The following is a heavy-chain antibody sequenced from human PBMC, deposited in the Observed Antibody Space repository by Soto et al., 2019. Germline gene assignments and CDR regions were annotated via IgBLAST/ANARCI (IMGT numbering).Heavy chain of an antibody. D-gene: IGHD3-22*01. V-gene: IGHV1-46*01. CDR3: ARVRPGFYDSSGYYVPGPFDY. Sequence: ASVKVSCKASGYTFTSYYMHWVRQAPGQGLEWMGIINPSGGSTSYAQKFQGRVTMTRDTSTSTVYMELSSLRSEDTAVYYCARVRPGFYDSSGYYVPGPFDYWGQGTLVPVSS. CDR1: GYTFTSYY. CDR2: INPSGGST. J-gene: IGHJ4*02.